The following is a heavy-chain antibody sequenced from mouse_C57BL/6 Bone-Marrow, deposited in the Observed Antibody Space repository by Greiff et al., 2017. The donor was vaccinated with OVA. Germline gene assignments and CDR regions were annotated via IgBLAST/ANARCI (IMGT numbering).Heavy chain of an antibody. CDR2: FHPYNDDT. J-gene: IGHJ3*01. CDR1: GYTFTTYP. V-gene: IGHV1-47*01. Sequence: VKLMESGAELVKPGASVKMSCKASGYTFTTYPIEWMKQNHGKSLEWIGNFHPYNDDTKYNEKFKGKATLTVEKSSSTVYLELRRLTSDDSAVYYCARGGYYGYPWFAYWGQGTLVTVSA. CDR3: ARGGYYGYPWFAY. D-gene: IGHD2-2*01.